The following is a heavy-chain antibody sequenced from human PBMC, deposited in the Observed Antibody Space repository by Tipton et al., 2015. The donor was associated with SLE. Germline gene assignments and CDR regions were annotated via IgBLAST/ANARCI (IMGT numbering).Heavy chain of an antibody. CDR2: INHSGST. J-gene: IGHJ5*02. CDR3: ALGFGAGWCDP. CDR1: GGFFSGNY. Sequence: TLSLTCAVYGGFFSGNYWSWIRQSPGKGLEWIGEINHSGSTKYNPSLKSRVTISVDTSKTQFSLRLTSLTAADTAVYYCALGFGAGWCDPWGQGTLVTVSS. V-gene: IGHV4-34*01. D-gene: IGHD3-10*01.